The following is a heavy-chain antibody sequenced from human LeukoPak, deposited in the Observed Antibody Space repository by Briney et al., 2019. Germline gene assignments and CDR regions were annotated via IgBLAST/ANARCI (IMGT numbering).Heavy chain of an antibody. V-gene: IGHV4-59*06. CDR3: ARGHGGYYDSSGYFAYYFDY. CDR1: GGSISSYY. D-gene: IGHD3-22*01. J-gene: IGHJ4*02. CDR2: IYYSGST. Sequence: SETLSLTCTVSGGSISSYYWSWIRQHPGKGLEWIGYIYYSGSTYYNPSLKSRVTISVDTSKNQFSLKLSSVTAADTAVYYCARGHGGYYDSSGYFAYYFDYWGQGTLVTVSS.